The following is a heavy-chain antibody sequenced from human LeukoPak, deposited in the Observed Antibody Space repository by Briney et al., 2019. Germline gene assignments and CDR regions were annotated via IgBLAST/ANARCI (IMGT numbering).Heavy chain of an antibody. CDR2: INSDGSST. V-gene: IGHV3-74*01. Sequence: PGGSLRLSCAASGFTFSSYWVHWVRQAPGKGLVWVSPINSDGSSTSYADSVKGRFTISRDNAKNMLSLQMHSLRAEDTAVYYCARVGGSNAFDIWGQGTMVTVSS. CDR3: ARVGGSNAFDI. D-gene: IGHD1-26*01. CDR1: GFTFSSYW. J-gene: IGHJ3*02.